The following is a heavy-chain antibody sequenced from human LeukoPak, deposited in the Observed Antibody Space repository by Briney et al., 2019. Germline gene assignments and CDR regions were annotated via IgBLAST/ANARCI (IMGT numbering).Heavy chain of an antibody. Sequence: PGGSLRLSCAGSGFTFSFHDMHWVRQAPGKGLEWVSYISRSSGSIFYSGPVTGRFTISRDNPKNSLYLQMNSLRAEDTAVYYCVRDGSGPDYWGQGTLVTVSS. J-gene: IGHJ4*02. CDR2: ISRSSGSI. CDR3: VRDGSGPDY. CDR1: GFTFSFHD. D-gene: IGHD3-10*01. V-gene: IGHV3-21*01.